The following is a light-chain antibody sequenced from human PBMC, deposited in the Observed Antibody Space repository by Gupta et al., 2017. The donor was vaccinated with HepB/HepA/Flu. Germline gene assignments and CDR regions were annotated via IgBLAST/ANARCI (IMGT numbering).Light chain of an antibody. V-gene: IGKV3-15*01. CDR2: GAS. Sequence: EIVMTQSPDTLSVSPGERATPSCRARQSVRSNLAWYQQKPGQGPRLLIYGASTSATGIPARFSGSGSGTEFTLTISSLQAEDFAVYYCQQYNNWPPLTFGGGTKVEIK. CDR3: QQYNNWPPLT. J-gene: IGKJ4*01. CDR1: QSVRSN.